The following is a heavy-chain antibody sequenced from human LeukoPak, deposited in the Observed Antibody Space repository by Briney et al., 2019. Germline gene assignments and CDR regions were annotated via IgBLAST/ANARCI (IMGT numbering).Heavy chain of an antibody. CDR1: GFNFNSYT. CDR3: AEDLRPDGLDNFDH. D-gene: IGHD1-14*01. Sequence: GGSLRLSCAASGFNFNSYTMNWVRQAPGKGLQWVANILASGSPTYYADSVKGRFIISRDNSKNTVYLQMNSLRVEDTAIYYCAEDLRPDGLDNFDHWGQGILVTVFS. CDR2: ILASGSPT. V-gene: IGHV3-23*01. J-gene: IGHJ4*02.